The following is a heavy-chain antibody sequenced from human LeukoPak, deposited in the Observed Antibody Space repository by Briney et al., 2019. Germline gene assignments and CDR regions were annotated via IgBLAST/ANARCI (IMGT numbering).Heavy chain of an antibody. CDR2: IKQDGSGK. CDR1: GFTFSSYW. V-gene: IGHV3-7*01. J-gene: IGHJ4*02. CDR3: ARDTGCSGGTCYSFYDY. D-gene: IGHD2-15*01. Sequence: PGGSLRLSCAASGFTFSSYWMTWVRQAPGKGLEWVANIKQDGSGKYHVDSVKGRFTISRDNAKNSLYLQMNSLRAEDTAVYYCARDTGCSGGTCYSFYDYWGQGTLVTVSS.